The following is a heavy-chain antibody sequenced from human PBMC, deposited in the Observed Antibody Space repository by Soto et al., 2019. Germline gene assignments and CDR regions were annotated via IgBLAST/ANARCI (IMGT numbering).Heavy chain of an antibody. V-gene: IGHV4-38-2*01. D-gene: IGHD3-22*01. CDR1: GYSISSGYY. Sequence: ETLSLTCAVSGYSISSGYYWGWIRQPPGKGLEWIGSIYHSGSTYYNPSLKSRVTISVDTSKNQFSLKLSSVTAADTAVYYCARSGYYDRPYFDYWGQGTLVTVSS. CDR3: ARSGYYDRPYFDY. J-gene: IGHJ4*02. CDR2: IYHSGST.